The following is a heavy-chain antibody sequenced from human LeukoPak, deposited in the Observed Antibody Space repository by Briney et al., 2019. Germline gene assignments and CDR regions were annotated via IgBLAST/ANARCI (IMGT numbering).Heavy chain of an antibody. J-gene: IGHJ4*02. CDR3: ARGDLMATYD. V-gene: IGHV4-34*01. CDR2: INHSGTT. CDR1: GGSFSGYY. Sequence: SETLSLTCAVYGGSFSGYYWSWIRQPPGKGLEWIGEINHSGTTNYNPPLKSRVTISVDTSKNQCSLKLSSVTAADTAVYSCARGDLMATYDWGQGTLVTVSS. D-gene: IGHD5-12*01.